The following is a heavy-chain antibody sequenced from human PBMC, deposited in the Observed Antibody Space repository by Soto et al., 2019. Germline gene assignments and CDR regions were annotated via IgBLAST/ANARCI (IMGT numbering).Heavy chain of an antibody. D-gene: IGHD2-2*01. Sequence: SETLSLTCTVSGGSISSYYWSWIRQPPGKGLEWIGYIYYSGSTNYNPSLKSRVTISVDTSKNQFSLKLSSVTAADTAVYYCARGQPAAPYYYYYMDVWGKGTTVTVSS. CDR2: IYYSGST. J-gene: IGHJ6*03. V-gene: IGHV4-59*01. CDR1: GGSISSYY. CDR3: ARGQPAAPYYYYYMDV.